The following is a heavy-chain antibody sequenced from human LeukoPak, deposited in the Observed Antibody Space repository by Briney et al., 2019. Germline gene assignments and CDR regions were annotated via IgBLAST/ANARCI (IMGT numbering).Heavy chain of an antibody. CDR2: ISGSGGST. CDR1: GFTFSSYS. Sequence: GGSLRLSCAASGFTFSSYSMNWVRQAPGKGLEWVSAISGSGGSTYYADSVKGRFTISRDNSKNTLYLQMNSLRAEDTAVYYCAKSIFGVVIGNWFDPWGQGTLVTVSS. D-gene: IGHD3-3*01. J-gene: IGHJ5*02. V-gene: IGHV3-23*01. CDR3: AKSIFGVVIGNWFDP.